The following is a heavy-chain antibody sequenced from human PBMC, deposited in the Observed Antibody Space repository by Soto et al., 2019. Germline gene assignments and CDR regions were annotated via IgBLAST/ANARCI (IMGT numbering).Heavy chain of an antibody. CDR3: ASRYSYGWNDY. D-gene: IGHD5-18*01. CDR2: VNPNSGYT. J-gene: IGHJ4*02. CDR1: GYTFTNYD. Sequence: ASVKVSCKASGYTFTNYDITWVRQAAGQGLEWVGWVNPNSGYTAYAQKFVGRVTMTRNTPLRTAYMELSSLASGDTAVYYCASRYSYGWNDYWGQGTLVTVSS. V-gene: IGHV1-8*01.